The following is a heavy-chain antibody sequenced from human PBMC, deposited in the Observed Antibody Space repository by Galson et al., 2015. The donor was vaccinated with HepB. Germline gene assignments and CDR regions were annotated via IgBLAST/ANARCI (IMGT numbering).Heavy chain of an antibody. CDR3: ARGRALPPYGVTAIGADLYWFDP. V-gene: IGHV4-34*01. CDR1: GGSFSGYY. D-gene: IGHD2-21*02. Sequence: LSLTCAVYGGSFSGYYWSWIRQPPGKGLEWIGEINHSGSTNYNPSLKSRVTISVDTSKNQFSLKLSSVTAADTAVYYCARGRALPPYGVTAIGADLYWFDPWGQGTLVTVSS. CDR2: INHSGST. J-gene: IGHJ5*02.